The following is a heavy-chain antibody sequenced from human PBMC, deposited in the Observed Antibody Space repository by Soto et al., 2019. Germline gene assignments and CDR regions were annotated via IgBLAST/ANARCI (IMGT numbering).Heavy chain of an antibody. D-gene: IGHD2-15*01. V-gene: IGHV4-31*03. J-gene: IGHJ5*01. CDR2: IYHSGST. CDR3: GRDGAGGYGLGLFDP. Sequence: QVQLQESGPGLVKPSQTLSLTCTVSGDSISRGGYYYNWIRQLPGKGLEWIGYIYHSGSTNYNPSLKSRVTTSVDTSKSPLSLELRSVTAADTAVYYCGRDGAGGYGLGLFDPWGQGTLVTVSS. CDR1: GDSISRGGYY.